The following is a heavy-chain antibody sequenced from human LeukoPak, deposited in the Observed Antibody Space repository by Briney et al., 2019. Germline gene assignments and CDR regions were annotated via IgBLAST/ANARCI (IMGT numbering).Heavy chain of an antibody. D-gene: IGHD5-24*01. J-gene: IGHJ4*02. Sequence: ASVKVSCTASGYTFTSYGISWVRQAPGQGLEWMGWISAYNGNTNYAQKLQGRVTMTTDTSTTTAYMELRSLISADTAVYYCARTGWLQSDPFDSWGQGTLVTVSS. V-gene: IGHV1-18*01. CDR1: GYTFTSYG. CDR2: ISAYNGNT. CDR3: ARTGWLQSDPFDS.